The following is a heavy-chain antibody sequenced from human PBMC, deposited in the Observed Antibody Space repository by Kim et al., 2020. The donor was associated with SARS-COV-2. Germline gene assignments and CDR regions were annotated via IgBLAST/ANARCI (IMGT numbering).Heavy chain of an antibody. CDR3: ARETLSGRDKYFGP. D-gene: IGHD3-9*01. CDR1: GFTFTNYA. V-gene: IGHV3-23*01. J-gene: IGHJ5*02. Sequence: GGSLRLSCAASGFTFTNYAMSWVRQVPGKGLEWVAAVSENGDTTYFAKSVQGRFSISRDNFENTLSLQIGGLRAEDSAIYYCARETLSGRDKYFGPWGQGTLVTVSS. CDR2: VSENGDTT.